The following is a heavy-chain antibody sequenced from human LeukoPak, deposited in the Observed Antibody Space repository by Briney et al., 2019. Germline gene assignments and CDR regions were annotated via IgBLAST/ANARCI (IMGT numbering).Heavy chain of an antibody. D-gene: IGHD6-13*01. Sequence: GGSLRLSCSASGFTFTSSSMHRVRRAPGKRLVWVARISSDGPSANYDDSVKGRFIISRANAKNTLYLQMNSLRAEDTAVYFCARVRSSSWFDYWGQGTLVAVSS. CDR1: GFTFTSSS. V-gene: IGHV3-74*01. J-gene: IGHJ4*02. CDR3: ARVRSSSWFDY. CDR2: ISSDGPSA.